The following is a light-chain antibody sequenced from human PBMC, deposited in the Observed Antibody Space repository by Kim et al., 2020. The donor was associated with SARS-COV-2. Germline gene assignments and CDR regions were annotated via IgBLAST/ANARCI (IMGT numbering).Light chain of an antibody. Sequence: SASVGDRVSIPCRASQAIGNSLAWFQQKPGKVPERLIYAASSLRSGVPSRFSGSGSGTEFTLTISSLQPEDFATYYCLQHDTFPYTFGQGTKLEIK. CDR1: QAIGNS. J-gene: IGKJ2*01. CDR2: AAS. CDR3: LQHDTFPYT. V-gene: IGKV1-17*03.